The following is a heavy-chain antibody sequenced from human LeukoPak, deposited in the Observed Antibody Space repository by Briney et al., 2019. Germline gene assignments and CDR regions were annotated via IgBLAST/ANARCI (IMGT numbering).Heavy chain of an antibody. D-gene: IGHD6-19*01. CDR3: AKDWGSGWLFDY. CDR1: GFPFRSYW. V-gene: IGHV3-74*01. CDR2: INSDGSST. J-gene: IGHJ4*02. Sequence: GGSLRLSCAASGFPFRSYWCHWVGKPPGTGRGGVSHINSDGSSTSYGDSVKGRFTISRGNAKNTLYLQMNGLRVEDTAVYYCAKDWGSGWLFDYWGQGTLVTVSS.